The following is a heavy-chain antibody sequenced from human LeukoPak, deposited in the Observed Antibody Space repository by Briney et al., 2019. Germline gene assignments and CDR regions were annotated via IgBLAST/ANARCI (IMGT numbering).Heavy chain of an antibody. Sequence: SVKVSRKASGGTFSTYPINWVRQAPGQGLEWMGGRIAVFPAPNYAQKFQGRITVTTDESTATAYMELSSLRSDDTAVYYCAGSDAWGQGTLVTVSS. J-gene: IGHJ5*02. CDR1: GGTFSTYP. CDR2: RIAVFPAP. V-gene: IGHV1-69*05. CDR3: AGSDA.